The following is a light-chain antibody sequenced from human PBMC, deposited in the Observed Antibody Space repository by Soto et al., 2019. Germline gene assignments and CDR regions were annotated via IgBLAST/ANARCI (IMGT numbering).Light chain of an antibody. Sequence: QPVLNQPASVSGAPLQALSIFCTGTSSDVGSYNLVSWYQQHPGKAPKLMIYEGSKRPSGVSNRFSGSKSGNTASLTISGLQAEDEADYYCCSYAGSSTLSVFGTWTKVTVL. CDR2: EGS. CDR3: CSYAGSSTLSV. J-gene: IGLJ1*01. V-gene: IGLV2-23*01. CDR1: SSDVGSYNL.